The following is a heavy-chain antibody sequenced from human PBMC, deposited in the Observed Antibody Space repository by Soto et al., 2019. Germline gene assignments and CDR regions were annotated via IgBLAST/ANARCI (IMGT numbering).Heavy chain of an antibody. CDR2: ISSSSSYI. V-gene: IGHV3-21*01. CDR3: ATWGGYCSSTSCFPSL. CDR1: GFTFSSYS. D-gene: IGHD2-2*01. Sequence: GGSPRLSCAASGFTFSSYSMNWVRQAPGKGLEWVSSISSSSSYIYYADSVKGRFTISRDNAKNSLYLQMNSLRAEDTAVYYCATWGGYCSSTSCFPSLWGQGTLVTVSS. J-gene: IGHJ4*02.